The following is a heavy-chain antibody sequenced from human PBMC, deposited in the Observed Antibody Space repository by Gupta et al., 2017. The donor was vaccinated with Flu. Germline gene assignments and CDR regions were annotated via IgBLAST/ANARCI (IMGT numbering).Heavy chain of an antibody. CDR1: GYTFSRYG. J-gene: IGHJ6*03. CDR3: AKDRAYHYYIDF. V-gene: IGHV3-33*03. Sequence: QMQLVESGGGVVQPGGSLTLSCVASGYTFSRYGMHWVRQAPGKGLEWVALIWNDGSYKVYTDSVKGRFVISRDDSKKTVTLQINSLRAEDSAVYYCAKDRAYHYYIDFWGNGTTVTVSS. CDR2: IWNDGSYK.